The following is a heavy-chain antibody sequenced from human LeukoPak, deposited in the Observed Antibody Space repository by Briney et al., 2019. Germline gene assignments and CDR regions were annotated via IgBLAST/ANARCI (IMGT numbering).Heavy chain of an antibody. CDR3: AREGYCDSSGYLDY. V-gene: IGHV3-20*04. D-gene: IGHD3-22*01. Sequence: GGSLRLSCAASGFTFDDYGMSWVRQSPGKGLEWVSGINWNGGSTGYADSVKGRFTISRDNAKNSLYLQMNSLRAEDTALYYCAREGYCDSSGYLDYWGQGTLVTVSS. CDR2: INWNGGST. J-gene: IGHJ4*02. CDR1: GFTFDDYG.